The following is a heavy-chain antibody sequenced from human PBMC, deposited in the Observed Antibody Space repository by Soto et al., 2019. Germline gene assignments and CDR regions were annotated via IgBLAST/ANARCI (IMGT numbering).Heavy chain of an antibody. CDR1: GESFSSYF. CDR3: ARGPGISAARLKC. Sequence: SETLSLTCADYGESFSSYFWTWIRQPPGKGLEWIGEINYSGSTNYNPSLKSRVTISVDTSKKQFFLRLNSMSAADTAVYYCARGPGISAARLKCWGPGTLVTVS. V-gene: IGHV4-34*01. CDR2: INYSGST. D-gene: IGHD6-6*01. J-gene: IGHJ4*02.